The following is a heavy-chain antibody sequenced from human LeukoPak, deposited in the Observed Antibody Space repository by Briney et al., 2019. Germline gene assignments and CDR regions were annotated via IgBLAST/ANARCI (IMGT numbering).Heavy chain of an antibody. J-gene: IGHJ4*02. D-gene: IGHD1-1*01. CDR3: ARHETGPYFDY. Sequence: GESLKISCKGSGYSFTSYWIGWVRQMPGKGLECMGIIYPGDSDTRYSPSFQGQVTISADRSISTAYLQWSSLKASDTALYYCARHETGPYFDYWGQGTLVTVSS. V-gene: IGHV5-51*01. CDR1: GYSFTSYW. CDR2: IYPGDSDT.